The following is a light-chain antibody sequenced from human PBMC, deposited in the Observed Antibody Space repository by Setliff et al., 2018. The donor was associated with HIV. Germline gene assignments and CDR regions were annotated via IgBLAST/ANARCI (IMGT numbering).Light chain of an antibody. J-gene: IGLJ1*01. Sequence: QSALTQPRSVSGSPGQSVTISCTGTSSDVGDYKYVSWYQQHPGKAPKLMIYDVNERPSGVPDRFSGSKSGNTASLTISGLQAEDEADYYCLSYAGADTYVFGSGTKVT. V-gene: IGLV2-11*01. CDR1: SSDVGDYKY. CDR3: LSYAGADTYV. CDR2: DVN.